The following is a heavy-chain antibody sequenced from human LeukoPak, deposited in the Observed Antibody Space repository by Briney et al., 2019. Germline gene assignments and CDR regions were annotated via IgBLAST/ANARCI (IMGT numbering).Heavy chain of an antibody. D-gene: IGHD6-13*01. J-gene: IGHJ4*02. Sequence: SKTLSLTCAVYGGSFSGYYWSWIRQPPGKGLEWIGEINHSGSTDYNPSLKSRVTISVDTSKNQFSLKLGSVTAADTAVYYCARGKGAAALGLRDYWGQGTLVTVSS. CDR3: ARGKGAAALGLRDY. V-gene: IGHV4-34*01. CDR1: GGSFSGYY. CDR2: INHSGST.